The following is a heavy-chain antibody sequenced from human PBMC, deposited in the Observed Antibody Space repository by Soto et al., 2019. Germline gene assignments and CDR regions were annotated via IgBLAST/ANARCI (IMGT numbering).Heavy chain of an antibody. Sequence: QVQLQESGPGLVKPSQTLSLTCTVSGGSISSGGYYWSWIRQHPGKGLEWIGYIYYSGSTYYNPSLKSRVTISVDTSKNQFALKLSSVTAAYTAVYYCARDLYDFWSGSWRGYGMDVWGQGTTVTVSS. V-gene: IGHV4-31*03. CDR1: GGSISSGGYY. CDR3: ARDLYDFWSGSWRGYGMDV. D-gene: IGHD3-3*01. CDR2: IYYSGST. J-gene: IGHJ6*02.